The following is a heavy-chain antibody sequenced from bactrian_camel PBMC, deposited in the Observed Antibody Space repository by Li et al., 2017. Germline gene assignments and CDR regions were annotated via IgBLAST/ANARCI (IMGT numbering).Heavy chain of an antibody. V-gene: IGHV3S40*01. Sequence: DVQLVESGGGLVQPGGSLRLSCAASGFTFSSYDMSWVRQAPGKGLEWASAINSGGGSTYYADSVKGRFTISRDNAKNTLYLQLNNLKPEDTAMYYCALDDGCHYDCYSDSWCQLPRPPYWGQGTQVTVS. D-gene: IGHD3*01. CDR2: INSGGGST. J-gene: IGHJ4*01. CDR3: ALDDGCHYDCYSDSWCQLPRPPY. CDR1: GFTFSSYD.